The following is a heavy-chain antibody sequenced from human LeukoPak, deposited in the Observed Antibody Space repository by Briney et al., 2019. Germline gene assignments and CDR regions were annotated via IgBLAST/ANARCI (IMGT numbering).Heavy chain of an antibody. J-gene: IGHJ4*02. Sequence: SETLSLTCHVSGGSITSDYWSWIRQPAGKGLEWIGRIYSTGSTNYNPSLKSRVTMSVDMSKNQFSLTLTSVTAADSAVYYCARAPYGFWSGYYDSWGQGTLVTVSS. D-gene: IGHD3-3*01. V-gene: IGHV4-4*07. CDR1: GGSITSDY. CDR3: ARAPYGFWSGYYDS. CDR2: IYSTGST.